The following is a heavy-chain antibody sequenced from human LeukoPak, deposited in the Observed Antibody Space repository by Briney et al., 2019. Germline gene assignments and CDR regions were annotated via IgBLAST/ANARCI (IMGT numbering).Heavy chain of an antibody. D-gene: IGHD4-17*01. CDR1: GFTVSSNY. V-gene: IGHV3-66*01. CDR3: ARDTDPTQLDY. CDR2: IYSGGST. J-gene: IGHJ4*02. Sequence: PGGSLRLSCAASGFTVSSNYMSWVRQAPGKGLEWVSVIYSGGSTYYTDSVKGRFTISRDNSKNTLYLQMNSLRAEDTAVYYCARDTDPTQLDYWGQGTLVTVSS.